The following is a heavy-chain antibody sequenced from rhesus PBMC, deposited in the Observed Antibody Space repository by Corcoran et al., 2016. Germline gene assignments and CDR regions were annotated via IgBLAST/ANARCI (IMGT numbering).Heavy chain of an antibody. CDR3: ARGSSVSRLDY. Sequence: QVQLQESGPGLVKPSATLSLTCAVSGGSISSSYYYWSWIRQAPGKGLEWSGYISYSTSTNYNPSLKSRVTISKDTSKNQFSLKLSSVTAADTAVYYCARGSSVSRLDYWGQGVLVTVSS. D-gene: IGHD4-29*01. CDR2: ISYSTST. J-gene: IGHJ4*01. CDR1: GGSISSSYYY. V-gene: IGHV4-122*02.